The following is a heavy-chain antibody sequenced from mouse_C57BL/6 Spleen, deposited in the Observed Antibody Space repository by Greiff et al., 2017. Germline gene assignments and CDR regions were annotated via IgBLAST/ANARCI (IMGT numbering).Heavy chain of an antibody. D-gene: IGHD1-1*01. CDR3: ARTTVVDYWYFDV. V-gene: IGHV1-4*01. Sequence: QVQLQQSGAELARPGASVKMSCKASGYTFTSYTIHWVKQKPGQGLEWIGYINPSSGYTKYNQKFKDKATLTADKSSSTAYMQLSSLTSEDSAVYYCARTTVVDYWYFDVWGTGTTVTVSS. CDR2: INPSSGYT. CDR1: GYTFTSYT. J-gene: IGHJ1*03.